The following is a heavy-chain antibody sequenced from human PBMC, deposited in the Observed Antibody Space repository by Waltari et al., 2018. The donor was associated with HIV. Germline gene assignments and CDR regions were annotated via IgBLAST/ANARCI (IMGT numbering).Heavy chain of an antibody. CDR1: GDSISNYY. CDR3: ARLGYQDMDV. J-gene: IGHJ6*02. D-gene: IGHD6-25*01. Sequence: QVQVQESVPGLVKPSETLSLTCAVPGDSISNYYWSSIRQPAGKGLEWIGRIKTSGNSNYNPSLKSRLTLSADTSKNQVSLRLSSVTAADTAVYYCARLGYQDMDVWGQGTTVTVSS. V-gene: IGHV4-4*07. CDR2: IKTSGNS.